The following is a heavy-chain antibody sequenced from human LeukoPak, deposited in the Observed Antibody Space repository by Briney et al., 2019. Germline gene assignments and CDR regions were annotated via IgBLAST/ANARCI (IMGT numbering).Heavy chain of an antibody. V-gene: IGHV4-61*02. J-gene: IGHJ5*02. CDR1: GGSISSGSYY. Sequence: SETLSLTCTVSGGSISSGSYYGSWIRRPAGKGLEWIGRIYTSGSTNYNPSLKSRVTISVDTSKNQFSLKLSSVTAADTAVYYCARGATSSHFDPWGQGTLVTVSS. CDR3: ARGATSSHFDP. D-gene: IGHD5-24*01. CDR2: IYTSGST.